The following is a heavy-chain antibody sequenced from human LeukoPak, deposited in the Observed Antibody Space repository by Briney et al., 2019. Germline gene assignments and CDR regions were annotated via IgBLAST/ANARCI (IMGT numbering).Heavy chain of an antibody. Sequence: GGSLRLSCAASGFTFSNYWMAWLRQAPGKGLEWVANIKQDGSEKYYVDSVKGRFTISRDNAKSSLYLQMNSLRAEDTAVYYCARRIYDSSGVDYWGQGTLVTVSS. CDR1: GFTFSNYW. J-gene: IGHJ4*02. CDR3: ARRIYDSSGVDY. V-gene: IGHV3-7*04. D-gene: IGHD3-22*01. CDR2: IKQDGSEK.